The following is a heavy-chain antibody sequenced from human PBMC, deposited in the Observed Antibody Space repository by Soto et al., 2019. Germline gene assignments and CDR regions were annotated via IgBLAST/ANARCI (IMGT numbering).Heavy chain of an antibody. V-gene: IGHV3-11*01. CDR2: ISGSGDNI. D-gene: IGHD2-15*01. Sequence: QVQLVESGGGLVKPGGSLRVSCAASGFSFSDYYMTWIRQAPGKGLEWVSYISGSGDNIHYADSVKGRFTISRDNAKNXLYLQMDSLRVKDTAEYYCARWACITCYYDDWFDTWGQGTLVTVSS. CDR1: GFSFSDYY. J-gene: IGHJ5*02. CDR3: ARWACITCYYDDWFDT.